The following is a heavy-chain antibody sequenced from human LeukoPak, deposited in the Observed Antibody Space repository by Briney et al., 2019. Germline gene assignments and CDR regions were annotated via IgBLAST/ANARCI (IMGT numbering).Heavy chain of an antibody. Sequence: PGGSLRLSCAVSGFTFANYAMSWVRQGPGKGLEWVSSISSSSSYIYYADSVKGRFTISRDNAKNSLYLQMNSLRAEDTAVYYCARAAPDIVVVVAGLDYWGQGTLVTVSS. CDR3: ARAAPDIVVVVAGLDY. D-gene: IGHD2-15*01. J-gene: IGHJ4*02. CDR1: GFTFANYA. V-gene: IGHV3-21*01. CDR2: ISSSSSYI.